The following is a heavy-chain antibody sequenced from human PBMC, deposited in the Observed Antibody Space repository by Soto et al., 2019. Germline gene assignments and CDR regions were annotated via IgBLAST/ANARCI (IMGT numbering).Heavy chain of an antibody. CDR3: ARLTGYCSGGSCYWANFDY. V-gene: IGHV1-18*01. CDR2: ISAYNGNT. J-gene: IGHJ4*02. Sequence: GASVKVSRKASGYTFTSYGISWVRQAPGQGLEWMGWISAYNGNTNYAQKLQGRVTMTTDTSTSTAYMELRSLRSDDTAVYYCARLTGYCSGGSCYWANFDYWGQGTLVTVSS. CDR1: GYTFTSYG. D-gene: IGHD2-15*01.